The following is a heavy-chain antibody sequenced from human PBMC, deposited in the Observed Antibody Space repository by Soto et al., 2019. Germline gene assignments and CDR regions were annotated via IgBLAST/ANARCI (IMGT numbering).Heavy chain of an antibody. CDR2: ISSSSSYI. V-gene: IGHV3-21*01. J-gene: IGHJ6*03. CDR1: GFTFSSYS. Sequence: GGSLRLSCAGSGFTFSSYSMNWVRPAPGKGLEWVSSISSSSSYIYYADSVKGRFTISRDNAKHSLYLQMNSLRAEDTAVYYCLIGGSYYMHVWGKATTVTVSS. D-gene: IGHD3-10*01. CDR3: LIGGSYYMHV.